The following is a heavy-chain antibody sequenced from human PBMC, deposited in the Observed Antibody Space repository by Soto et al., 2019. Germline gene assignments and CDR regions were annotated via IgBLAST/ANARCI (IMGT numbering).Heavy chain of an antibody. CDR2: MNPNSGNT. CDR3: ASRVSLAAAGIYYYYGMDV. V-gene: IGHV1-8*01. Sequence: ASVKVSCKASGYTFTSYDINWVRQATGRGLEWMGWMNPNSGNTGYAQKFQGRVTMTRNTSISTAYMELSSLRSEDTAVYYCASRVSLAAAGIYYYYGMDVWGQGTTVTVSS. J-gene: IGHJ6*02. D-gene: IGHD6-13*01. CDR1: GYTFTSYD.